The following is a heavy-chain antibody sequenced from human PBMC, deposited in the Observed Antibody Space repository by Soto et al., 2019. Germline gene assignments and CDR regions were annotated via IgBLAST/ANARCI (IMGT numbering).Heavy chain of an antibody. CDR2: IWYDGSNK. Sequence: GGSLRLSCAASGFPFSSYGMHWVRQAPGKGLDWVGVIWYDGSNKDYEESVKGRFTISRDNSKNMLYLQMNSLRADDTAVYYCASSINWGQGTLVTVSS. CDR1: GFPFSSYG. J-gene: IGHJ4*02. CDR3: ASSIN. V-gene: IGHV3-33*03.